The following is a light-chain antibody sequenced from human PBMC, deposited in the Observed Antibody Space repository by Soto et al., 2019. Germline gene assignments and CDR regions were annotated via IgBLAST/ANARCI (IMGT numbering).Light chain of an antibody. Sequence: QSALTQPASVSGSPGQSIAISCTGTSSDVGAYDYVSWYQQHPDRAPRLVIYEVSNRPSGVSNRFSGSKSVNTATLTISGLQAEDEADYYCASHTTTNTWVFGTGTKVTVL. CDR2: EVS. CDR3: ASHTTTNTWV. V-gene: IGLV2-14*03. CDR1: SSDVGAYDY. J-gene: IGLJ1*01.